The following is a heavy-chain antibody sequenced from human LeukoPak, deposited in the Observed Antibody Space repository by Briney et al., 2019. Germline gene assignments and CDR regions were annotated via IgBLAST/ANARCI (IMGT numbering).Heavy chain of an antibody. J-gene: IGHJ4*02. V-gene: IGHV3-23*01. Sequence: GGSLRLSCAASGFTFTDYAMNWVRQAPGKGLEWVSAISGSGGTSYYADSVKGRFTISRDNSKNTLYLQMNSLRAEDTAVYYCAKPFRLGGYDLDPYYFDYWGQGTLVTVSS. CDR1: GFTFTDYA. D-gene: IGHD5-12*01. CDR2: ISGSGGTS. CDR3: AKPFRLGGYDLDPYYFDY.